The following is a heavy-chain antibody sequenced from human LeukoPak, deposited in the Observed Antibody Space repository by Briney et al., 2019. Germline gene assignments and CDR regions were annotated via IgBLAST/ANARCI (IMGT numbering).Heavy chain of an antibody. V-gene: IGHV1-69*13. J-gene: IGHJ4*02. CDR3: ARGGSRVVTYGNFDY. Sequence: ASVKVSCKASGGTFSSYAISWVRQAPGQGLEWMGGIIPIFGTANYAQKFQGRVTITADESTSTAYMELSSLRSEDTAVYYCARGGSRVVTYGNFDYWGQGTLVTVSS. D-gene: IGHD2-21*02. CDR2: IIPIFGTA. CDR1: GGTFSSYA.